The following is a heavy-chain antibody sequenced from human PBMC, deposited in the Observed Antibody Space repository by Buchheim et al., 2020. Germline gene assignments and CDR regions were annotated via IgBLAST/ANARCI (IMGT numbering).Heavy chain of an antibody. CDR2: IKSDGSST. D-gene: IGHD3-9*01. CDR1: GFTFSDYW. V-gene: IGHV3-74*01. CDR3: ARVMGYDILTGYYLVPLFNGMDV. Sequence: EVQLVESGGGLVQPGGSLRLSCTASGFTFSDYWMYWVRQAPGKGLVWVSRIKSDGSSTSYADSVKGRFTISRDNATNTLYLQMNSLRVEDTAVYYCARVMGYDILTGYYLVPLFNGMDVWGQGTT. J-gene: IGHJ6*02.